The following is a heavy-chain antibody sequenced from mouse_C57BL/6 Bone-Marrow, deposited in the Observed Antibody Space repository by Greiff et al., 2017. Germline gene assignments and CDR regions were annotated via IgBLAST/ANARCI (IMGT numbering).Heavy chain of an antibody. D-gene: IGHD1-1*01. CDR3: TRRRYYGSSPAY. J-gene: IGHJ3*01. CDR1: GYTFTDYE. CDR2: IDPETGGT. Sequence: QVQLQQSGAELVRPGASVTLSCKASGYTFTDYEMHWVKQTPVHGLEWIGAIDPETGGTAYNQKFKGKAILTADKSSSTAYMELRSLTSEDSAVYYCTRRRYYGSSPAYWGQGTLVTVSA. V-gene: IGHV1-15*01.